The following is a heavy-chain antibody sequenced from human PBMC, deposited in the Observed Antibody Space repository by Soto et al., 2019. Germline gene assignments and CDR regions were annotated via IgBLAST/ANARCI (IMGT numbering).Heavy chain of an antibody. D-gene: IGHD4-17*01. J-gene: IGHJ5*02. V-gene: IGHV1-69*04. Sequence: ASVKVSCKASGGTFSSYTISWVRQAPGQGLEWMGRIIPILGIANYAQKFQGRVTITADKSTSTAYMELGSLRSEDTAVYYCARDLLPDYGDSRSGNWFDPWGQGTLVTVSS. CDR1: GGTFSSYT. CDR2: IIPILGIA. CDR3: ARDLLPDYGDSRSGNWFDP.